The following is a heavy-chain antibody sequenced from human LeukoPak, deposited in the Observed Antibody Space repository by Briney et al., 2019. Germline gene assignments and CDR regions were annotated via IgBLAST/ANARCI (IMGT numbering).Heavy chain of an antibody. CDR2: IKEDGSEK. CDR1: GFTFSSHW. Sequence: GGSLRLSCAGSGFTFSSHWMNWVRQAPGKGLEWVASIKEDGSEKHYVDSVSGRFTISRDNAKNSLHLQMSSLRAEDTAVYYCARASTMIVDFDYWGQGTLVTVSS. V-gene: IGHV3-7*04. J-gene: IGHJ4*02. D-gene: IGHD3-22*01. CDR3: ARASTMIVDFDY.